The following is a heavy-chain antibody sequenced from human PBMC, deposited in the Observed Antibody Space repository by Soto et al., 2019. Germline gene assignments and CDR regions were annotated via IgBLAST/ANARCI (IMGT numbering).Heavy chain of an antibody. CDR3: ARGGYHYRNFAY. D-gene: IGHD5-12*01. CDR1: GFTFNSYD. J-gene: IGHJ4*02. CDR2: ISSSGTI. V-gene: IGHV3-48*02. Sequence: PGGSLRLSCTASGFTFNSYDMNWVRQAPGKGLEWISYISSSGTIYYADSVKGRFTISRDNAKNSLYLQMNSLRDDDTAVYYCARGGYHYRNFAYWGQGTLVIVSS.